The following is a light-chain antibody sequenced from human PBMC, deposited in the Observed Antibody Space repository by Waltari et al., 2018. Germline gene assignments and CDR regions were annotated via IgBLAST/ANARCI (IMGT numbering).Light chain of an antibody. CDR1: QSVSSN. CDR3: QQYNNWPLT. CDR2: RAS. Sequence: IVMTQSPATLSVSPGERATISCRASQSVSSNLAWYQQKPGQAPRLLIYRASTRATDIPARFSGSGSGTEFTLTISSLQSEDFAVYYCQQYNNWPLTFGGGTKVEIK. J-gene: IGKJ4*01. V-gene: IGKV3-15*01.